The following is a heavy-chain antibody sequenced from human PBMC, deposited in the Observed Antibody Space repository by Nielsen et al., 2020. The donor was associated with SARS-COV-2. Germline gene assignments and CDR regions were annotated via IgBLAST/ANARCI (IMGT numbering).Heavy chain of an antibody. CDR3: ARDGNGWYPNNWFDP. V-gene: IGHV3-30-3*01. Sequence: GESLKISCAASGFTFSSYAMHWVRQAPGKGLEWVAVISYAGSNKYYADSVKGRFTISRDNSKNTLYLQMNSLRAEDTAVYYCARDGNGWYPNNWFDPWGQGTLVTVSS. J-gene: IGHJ5*02. CDR1: GFTFSSYA. D-gene: IGHD6-19*01. CDR2: ISYAGSNK.